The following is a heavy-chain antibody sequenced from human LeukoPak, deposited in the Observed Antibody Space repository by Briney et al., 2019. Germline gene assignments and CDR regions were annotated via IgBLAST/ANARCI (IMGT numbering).Heavy chain of an antibody. V-gene: IGHV4-31*03. CDR2: IYYSGST. J-gene: IGHJ3*02. D-gene: IGHD3-3*01. Sequence: SETLSLTCTVSGGSISSGGYYWSWIRQHPGKGLEWIGYIYYSGSTYYNPSLKSRVTISVDTSKNQFSLKLSSVTAADTAVYYCARGSDFWSGYGTMPNSDDAFDIWGQGTMVTVSS. CDR3: ARGSDFWSGYGTMPNSDDAFDI. CDR1: GGSISSGGYY.